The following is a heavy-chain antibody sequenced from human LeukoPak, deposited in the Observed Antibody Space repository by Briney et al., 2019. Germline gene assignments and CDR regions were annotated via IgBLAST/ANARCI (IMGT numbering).Heavy chain of an antibody. CDR2: IIPIFGTA. J-gene: IGHJ4*02. V-gene: IGHV1-69*13. CDR3: ARYGSGSYYQGGYYFDY. D-gene: IGHD3-10*01. CDR1: GGTFSSYA. Sequence: ASVTVSCKASGGTFSSYAISWVRQAPGQGLEWMGGIIPIFGTANYAQKFQGRVTITADESTSTAYMELSSLRSEDTAVYYCARYGSGSYYQGGYYFDYWGQGTLVTVSS.